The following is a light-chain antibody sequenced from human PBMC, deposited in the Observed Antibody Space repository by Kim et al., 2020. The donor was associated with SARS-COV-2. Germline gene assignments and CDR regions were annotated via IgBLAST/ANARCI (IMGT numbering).Light chain of an antibody. CDR2: GAS. V-gene: IGKV1-9*01. Sequence: PSVGDSATLAWPASQVVGNSLAWYQQKPGIVPSLLIFGASILPSGVPLRFSGIGPGPALLLTISSLQPEAFATFSCQRINSYSLTLCGGTKVDIK. J-gene: IGKJ4*01. CDR3: QRINSYSLT. CDR1: QVVGNS.